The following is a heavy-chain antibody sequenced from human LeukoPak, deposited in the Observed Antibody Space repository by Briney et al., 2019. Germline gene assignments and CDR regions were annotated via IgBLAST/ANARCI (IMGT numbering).Heavy chain of an antibody. CDR3: ARGIRSGEDFDY. CDR2: IYYSGST. V-gene: IGHV4-31*03. D-gene: IGHD4-17*01. Sequence: PSQTLSLTCTVSGGSISSGGYYWSWIRQHPGKGLEWIGYIYYSGSTYYNPSLKSRVTISVDTSKNQFSLKLSSVTAADTAVYYCARGIRSGEDFDYWGQGTLVTVSS. CDR1: GGSISSGGYY. J-gene: IGHJ4*02.